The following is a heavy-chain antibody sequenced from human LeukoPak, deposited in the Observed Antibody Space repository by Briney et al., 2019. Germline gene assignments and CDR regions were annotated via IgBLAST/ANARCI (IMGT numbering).Heavy chain of an antibody. CDR2: IASDGSST. Sequence: PGGSLRLSCAASGFTFSSYWMNWVRQAPGKGLVWVSRIASDGSSTTYADSVKGRFSISRDNAKNTLYLQMNSLRVEDTAVYYCARDLGRTFDYWGQGTLVTVSS. D-gene: IGHD3/OR15-3a*01. CDR1: GFTFSSYW. CDR3: ARDLGRTFDY. J-gene: IGHJ4*02. V-gene: IGHV3-74*01.